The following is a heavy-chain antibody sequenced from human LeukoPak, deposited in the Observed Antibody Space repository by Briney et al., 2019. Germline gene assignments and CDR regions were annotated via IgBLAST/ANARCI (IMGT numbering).Heavy chain of an antibody. V-gene: IGHV3-53*01. Sequence: PGGSLRLSCAASGFTFSNAWMSWVRQAPGKGLEWVSVIYRGGSTYYADSVKGRFTISRDNSKNTLYLQMNSLRVEDTAVYYCARDYGVAEGYWGQGTLVTVSS. CDR3: ARDYGVAEGY. CDR2: IYRGGST. D-gene: IGHD6-19*01. J-gene: IGHJ4*02. CDR1: GFTFSNAW.